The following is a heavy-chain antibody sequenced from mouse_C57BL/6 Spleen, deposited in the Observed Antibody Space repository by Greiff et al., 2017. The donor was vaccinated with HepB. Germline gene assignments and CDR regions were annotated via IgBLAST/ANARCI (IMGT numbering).Heavy chain of an antibody. Sequence: VQLQQSGPELVKPGASEKISCKASGYTFTDYYINWVKQRPGQGLEWIGWIFPGSGSTYYNEKFKGKATLTVDKSSSTAYMLLSSLTSEDSAVYFCAYYYGSSSYWYFDVWGTGTTVTVSS. D-gene: IGHD1-1*01. V-gene: IGHV1-75*01. J-gene: IGHJ1*03. CDR1: GYTFTDYY. CDR2: IFPGSGST. CDR3: AYYYGSSSYWYFDV.